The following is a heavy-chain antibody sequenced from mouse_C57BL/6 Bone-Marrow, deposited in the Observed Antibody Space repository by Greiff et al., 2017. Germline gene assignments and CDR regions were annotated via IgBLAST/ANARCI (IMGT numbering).Heavy chain of an antibody. CDR2: IYPGDGDT. CDR1: GYAFSSYW. D-gene: IGHD2-2*01. V-gene: IGHV1-80*01. Sequence: QVQLQQSGAELVKPGASVKISCKASGYAFSSYWMNWVKQRPGKGLEWIGQIYPGDGDTNYNGKFKGKATLTADKSSSTAYMQLSSLTSEDSAVYFCVREGLSGLWLRRRTDYFDYWGQGTTLTVSS. CDR3: VREGLSGLWLRRRTDYFDY. J-gene: IGHJ2*01.